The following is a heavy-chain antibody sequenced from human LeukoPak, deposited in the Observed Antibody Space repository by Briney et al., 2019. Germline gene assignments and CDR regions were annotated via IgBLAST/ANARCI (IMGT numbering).Heavy chain of an antibody. D-gene: IGHD5-12*01. CDR1: GYTFTGYY. CDR2: INPNSGGT. CDR3: ARRMNSGYDWHY. J-gene: IGHJ4*02. Sequence: ASVKVSCKAPGYTFTGYYMHWVRQAPGQGLEWMGWINPNSGGTNYAQKFQGRVTMTRDTSISTAYMELSRLRSDDTAVYYCARRMNSGYDWHYWGQGTLVTVSS. V-gene: IGHV1-2*02.